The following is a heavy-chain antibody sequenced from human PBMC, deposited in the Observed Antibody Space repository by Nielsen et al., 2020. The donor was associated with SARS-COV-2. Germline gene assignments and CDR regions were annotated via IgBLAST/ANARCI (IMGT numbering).Heavy chain of an antibody. Sequence: GGSLRLSFAASGFTFSSYAMHWVRQAPGKGLEWVAVISYDGSNKYYADSVKGRFTISRDNSKNTLYLQMNSLRAEDTAVYYCARSSGSAFDIWGQGTMVTVSS. CDR1: GFTFSSYA. J-gene: IGHJ3*02. CDR2: ISYDGSNK. V-gene: IGHV3-30*04. D-gene: IGHD6-19*01. CDR3: ARSSGSAFDI.